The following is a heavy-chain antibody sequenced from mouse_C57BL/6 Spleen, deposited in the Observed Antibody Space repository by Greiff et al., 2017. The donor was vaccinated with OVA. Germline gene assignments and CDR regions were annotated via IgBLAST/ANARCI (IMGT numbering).Heavy chain of an antibody. CDR1: GYTFTSYW. V-gene: IGHV1-64*01. CDR3: ARRKFRYAMDY. J-gene: IGHJ4*01. Sequence: QVQLQQPGAELVKPGASVKLSCKASGYTFTSYWMHWVKQRPGQGLERIGMIHPNSGSTNYNEKFKSKATLTVDKSSSTAYMQLSSLTSEDSAVYYCARRKFRYAMDYWGQGTSVTVSS. CDR2: IHPNSGST.